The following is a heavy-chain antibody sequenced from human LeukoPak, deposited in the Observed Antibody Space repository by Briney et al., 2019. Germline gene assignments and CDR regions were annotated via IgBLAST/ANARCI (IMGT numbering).Heavy chain of an antibody. CDR1: GGSFSGYY. D-gene: IGHD5-18*01. CDR2: INHSGST. V-gene: IGHV4-34*01. J-gene: IGHJ5*02. Sequence: PSVTLSLTCAVYGGSFSGYYWSWIRQPPGKGLEWIGEINHSGSTNYNPSLKSRVTISVDTSKNQFSLKLSSVTAADTAVYYCASYVDTAMVTPPPWGQGTLVTVSS. CDR3: ASYVDTAMVTPPP.